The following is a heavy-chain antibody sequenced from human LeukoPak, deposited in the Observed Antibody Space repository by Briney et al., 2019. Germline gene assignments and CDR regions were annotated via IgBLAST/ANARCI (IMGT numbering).Heavy chain of an antibody. CDR3: ARDQRFGTIFGVVDTAY. D-gene: IGHD3-3*01. V-gene: IGHV4-30-2*01. J-gene: IGHJ4*02. Sequence: ASETLSLTCTVSGGSISSGGYYWSWIRQPPGKGLEWIGYIYHSGSTYYNPSLKSRVTISVDRSKNQFSLKLSSVTAADTAVYYCARDQRFGTIFGVVDTAYWGQGTLVTVSS. CDR2: IYHSGST. CDR1: GGSISSGGYY.